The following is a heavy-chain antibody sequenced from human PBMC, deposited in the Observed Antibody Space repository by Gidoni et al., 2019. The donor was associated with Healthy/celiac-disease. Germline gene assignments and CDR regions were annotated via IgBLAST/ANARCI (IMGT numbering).Heavy chain of an antibody. CDR3: AKDKAFDWMVVVIAIWSTRAFDY. Sequence: EVQLLESGGGLVQPGGSLRLSCAASGFTFSGYAMSWVRKAPGKELEWFSAISGSGGSTYYADSVKGRFTISRDNSKNTLYLQMNSLRAEDTAVYYCAKDKAFDWMVVVIAIWSTRAFDYWGQGTLVTVSS. J-gene: IGHJ4*02. D-gene: IGHD2-21*01. CDR2: ISGSGGST. V-gene: IGHV3-23*01. CDR1: GFTFSGYA.